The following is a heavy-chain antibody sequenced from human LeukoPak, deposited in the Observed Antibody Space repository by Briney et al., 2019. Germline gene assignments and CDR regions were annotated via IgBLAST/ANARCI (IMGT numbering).Heavy chain of an antibody. CDR2: VKSDGSST. Sequence: GGSLRLSCAASGSTFSSYWMHWVRQAPGKGLVWVSLVKSDGSSTSYADSVKGRFTISRDNAKNTLYLQMNSLRAEDTAVYYCARDQGFNIEAAGGWGQGTLVTVSS. CDR3: ARDQGFNIEAAGG. D-gene: IGHD6-13*01. J-gene: IGHJ4*02. CDR1: GSTFSSYW. V-gene: IGHV3-74*01.